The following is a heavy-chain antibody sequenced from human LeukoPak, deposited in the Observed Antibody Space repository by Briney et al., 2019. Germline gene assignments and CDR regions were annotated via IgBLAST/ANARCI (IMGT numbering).Heavy chain of an antibody. Sequence: SETLSLTSTVSGGSISSSSYYWGWIRQPPGKGLEWIGSIYYSGSTYYNPSLKSRVTISVDTSKNQFSLKLSSVTAADTAVYYCARIANYDFWSGPKMYYMDVWGKGTTVTVSS. CDR2: IYYSGST. CDR1: GGSISSSSYY. V-gene: IGHV4-39*07. J-gene: IGHJ6*03. CDR3: ARIANYDFWSGPKMYYMDV. D-gene: IGHD3-3*01.